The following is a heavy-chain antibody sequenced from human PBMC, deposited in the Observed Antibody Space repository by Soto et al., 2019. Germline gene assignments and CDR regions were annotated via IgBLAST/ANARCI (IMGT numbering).Heavy chain of an antibody. Sequence: EVQLVQSGAGLMKPGSTVKLSCKVVGFTFTDYYIHWVKQAPGQGLECLGFVDPEDGETMFSERFQGRVSITADTATDTSYMELSNLRSEDTAIYYCAMTRTGRTNRLDPRGQGTMVTVST. J-gene: IGHJ5*02. D-gene: IGHD2-8*02. CDR1: GFTFTDYY. CDR2: VDPEDGET. CDR3: AMTRTGRTNRLDP. V-gene: IGHV1-69-2*01.